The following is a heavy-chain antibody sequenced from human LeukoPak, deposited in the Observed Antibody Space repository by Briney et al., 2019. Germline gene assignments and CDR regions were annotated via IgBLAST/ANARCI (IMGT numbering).Heavy chain of an antibody. CDR2: INPNSGGT. J-gene: IGHJ6*03. CDR3: ARAATVTIYYYMDV. D-gene: IGHD4-17*01. V-gene: IGHV1-2*02. CDR1: GCTFTGYY. Sequence: GASVKVSCKASGCTFTGYYMHWVRQAPGQGLEWMGWINPNSGGTNYAQKFQGRVTMTRDTSISTAYMELSRLRSDDTAVYYCARAATVTIYYYMDVWGKGTTVTVSS.